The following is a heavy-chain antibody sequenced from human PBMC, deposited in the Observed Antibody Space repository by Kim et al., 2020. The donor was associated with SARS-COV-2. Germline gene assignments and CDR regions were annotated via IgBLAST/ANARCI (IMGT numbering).Heavy chain of an antibody. Sequence: SETLSLTCTVSGGSISSGGYYWSWIRQHPGKGLEWIGYIYYSGSTYYNLSLKSRVTISVDTSKNQFSLKLSSVTAADTAVYYGARVKTRYFDWLSPYYFDYWGQGTLVTVSS. CDR3: ARVKTRYFDWLSPYYFDY. J-gene: IGHJ4*02. CDR1: GGSISSGGYY. D-gene: IGHD3-9*01. V-gene: IGHV4-31*03. CDR2: IYYSGST.